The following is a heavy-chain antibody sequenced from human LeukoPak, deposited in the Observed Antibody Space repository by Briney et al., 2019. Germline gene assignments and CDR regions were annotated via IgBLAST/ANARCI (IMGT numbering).Heavy chain of an antibody. D-gene: IGHD3-10*01. CDR1: GDSMRSSPSYY. Sequence: SETLSLTCTVSGDSMRSSPSYYWGWVRQPPGKGLEWIGSVYYNGNTYYTSSLKSRVTIWVDTSKNQFSLEVKSVTAADTAVYNLTKKNDWLGGKRIDPWGQGSRVIVSS. J-gene: IGHJ5*02. CDR3: TKKNDWLGGKRIDP. V-gene: IGHV4-39*07. CDR2: VYYNGNT.